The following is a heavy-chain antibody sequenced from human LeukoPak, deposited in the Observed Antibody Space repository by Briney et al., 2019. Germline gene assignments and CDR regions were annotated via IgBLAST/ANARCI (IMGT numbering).Heavy chain of an antibody. V-gene: IGHV3-53*01. D-gene: IGHD2-21*02. CDR2: IYSGGST. J-gene: IGHJ4*02. CDR3: ARRGDCYSETHCVFDC. CDR1: GFTVSSNY. Sequence: GGSLRLSCAASGFTVSSNYMSWVRQAPGKGLEWVSVIYSGGSTYYADSVKGRFTISRDNSKNTLYLQINSLRAEDTAVYYCARRGDCYSETHCVFDCWGQGTLVTVSS.